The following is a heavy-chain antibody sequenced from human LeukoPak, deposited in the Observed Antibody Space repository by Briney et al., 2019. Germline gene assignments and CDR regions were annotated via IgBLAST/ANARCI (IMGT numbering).Heavy chain of an antibody. V-gene: IGHV4-34*01. D-gene: IGHD3-22*01. Sequence: PSETLSLTCAVYGGSFSGYYWSWIRQPPGKGLEWIGEINHSGSTNYNPSLKSRVTISVDTSKNQFSLKLSSVTAADMAVYYCARAGGYQGAFDIWGQGIMVTVSS. CDR3: ARAGGYQGAFDI. CDR2: INHSGST. J-gene: IGHJ3*02. CDR1: GGSFSGYY.